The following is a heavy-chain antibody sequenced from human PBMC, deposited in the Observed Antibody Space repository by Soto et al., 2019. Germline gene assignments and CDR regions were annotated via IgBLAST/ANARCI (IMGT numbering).Heavy chain of an antibody. CDR1: GFTFSSYS. CDR2: ISSSSSYI. V-gene: IGHV3-21*01. D-gene: IGHD6-6*01. CDR3: ARDWSIAARGGYYYYGMDV. Sequence: EVQLVESGGGLVKPGGSLRLSCAASGFTFSSYSMNWVRQAPGKGLEWVSSISSSSSYIYYADSVKGRFTISRDNAKNSLYLQMNSLRAEDTAVYYCARDWSIAARGGYYYYGMDVWGQVTTVTVSS. J-gene: IGHJ6*02.